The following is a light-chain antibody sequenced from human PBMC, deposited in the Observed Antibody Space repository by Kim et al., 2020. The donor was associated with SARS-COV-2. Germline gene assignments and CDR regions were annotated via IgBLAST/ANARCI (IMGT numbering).Light chain of an antibody. CDR3: QQYNNWYT. CDR2: GAS. Sequence: EIVMTQSPATLSVSPGERATLSCRASQSVSSNLAWYQQKPGQAPRLLIYGASTRATGIPARFSGSWSGTEFTLTISSLQSADFAVYYCQQYNNWYTFGQGTKLEI. CDR1: QSVSSN. J-gene: IGKJ2*01. V-gene: IGKV3-15*01.